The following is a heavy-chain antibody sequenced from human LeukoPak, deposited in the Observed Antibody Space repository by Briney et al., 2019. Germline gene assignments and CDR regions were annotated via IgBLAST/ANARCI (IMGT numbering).Heavy chain of an antibody. CDR2: SSPGDSDT. J-gene: IGHJ4*02. CDR3: ARQVYIGYSYGYFDD. CDR1: GYSFTSSW. V-gene: IGHV5-51*01. D-gene: IGHD5-18*01. Sequence: GESLKIFCKGSGYSFTSSWIAWVRQMPGKGLEWGGFSSPGDSDTRYSPSFQGQVTISADKSISTAYLQWSSLQASDTAMYYCARQVYIGYSYGYFDDWGQGTLVTVSS.